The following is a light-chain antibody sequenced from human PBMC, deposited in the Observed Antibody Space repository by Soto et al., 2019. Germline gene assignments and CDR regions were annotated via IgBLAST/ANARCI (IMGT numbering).Light chain of an antibody. CDR2: EIS. Sequence: EIVLTQSPGNLSLSPGERATLSCRASQSVSSSHLGWYQKKPGQAPRLLICEISDRADGIPDRFSGSGSGTDFTLTISRLEPEDSAIYYCQYYGTSPLYTFGQGTKLE. CDR3: QYYGTSPLYT. CDR1: QSVSSSH. J-gene: IGKJ2*01. V-gene: IGKV3-20*01.